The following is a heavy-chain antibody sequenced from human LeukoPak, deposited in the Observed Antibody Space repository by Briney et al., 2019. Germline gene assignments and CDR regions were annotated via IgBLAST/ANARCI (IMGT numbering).Heavy chain of an antibody. V-gene: IGHV4-59*01. D-gene: IGHD3-22*01. CDR2: IYYSGST. J-gene: IGHJ4*02. CDR3: ARLREYYYDSSGYSYYFDY. CDR1: GGSISSYY. Sequence: PSETLSLTCTVSGGSISSYYWSWIRQPPGQGLEWIGYIYYSGSTNYNPSLKSRVTISVDTSKNQFSLKLSSVTAADTAVYYCARLREYYYDSSGYSYYFDYWGQGTLVTVSS.